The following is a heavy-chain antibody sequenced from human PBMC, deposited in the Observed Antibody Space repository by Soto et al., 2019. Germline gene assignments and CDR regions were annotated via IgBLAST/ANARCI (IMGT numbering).Heavy chain of an antibody. V-gene: IGHV4-30-2*01. J-gene: IGHJ4*02. CDR2: IYHSGST. CDR3: ARGPPLLW. Sequence: SQTRSLECAVWRESISRWASYQSWIRQPPGKGLECIGYIYHSGSTYYNPSLKSRVTISVDRSKNQFSLKLSSVTAADTAVYSCARGPPLLWWSQGTLVTVTS. CDR1: RESISRWASY. D-gene: IGHD2-21*01.